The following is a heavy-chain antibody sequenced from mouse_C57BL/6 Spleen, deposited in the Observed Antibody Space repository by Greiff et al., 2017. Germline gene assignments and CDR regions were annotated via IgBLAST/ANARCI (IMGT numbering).Heavy chain of an antibody. J-gene: IGHJ2*01. CDR1: GYTFTSYW. CDR2: IHPNSGST. CDR3: AKGTGTVFDY. V-gene: IGHV1-64*01. D-gene: IGHD4-1*01. Sequence: QVQLQQPGAELVKPGASVKLSCKASGYTFTSYWMHWVKQRPGQGLEWIGMIHPNSGSTNYNEKFKSKDTLTVDKSSSTAYMQLSSLTSEDSAVYYCAKGTGTVFDYWGQGTTLTVSS.